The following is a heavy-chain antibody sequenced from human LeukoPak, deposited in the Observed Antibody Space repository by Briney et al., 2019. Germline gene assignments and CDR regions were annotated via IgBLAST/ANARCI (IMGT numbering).Heavy chain of an antibody. J-gene: IGHJ4*02. D-gene: IGHD5-12*01. V-gene: IGHV3-7*01. CDR1: GFIFSNYW. CDR3: ARDWGSTGYDLYDS. CDR2: IRQDGSER. Sequence: GGSLRLSCAASGFIFSNYWMTWVRQAPGKGLEWVAHIRQDGSERHYVDSVKDRFTISRDNAKNSLDLQIDSLRAEDTAVYYCARDWGSTGYDLYDSWGQGTLVTVSS.